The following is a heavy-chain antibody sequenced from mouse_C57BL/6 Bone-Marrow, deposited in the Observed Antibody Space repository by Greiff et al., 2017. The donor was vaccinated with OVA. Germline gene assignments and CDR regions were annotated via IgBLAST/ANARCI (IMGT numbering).Heavy chain of an antibody. D-gene: IGHD2-3*01. V-gene: IGHV1-69*01. Sequence: QVQLQQSGAELVMPGASVKLSCKASGYTFTSYWMHWVKQSPGQGLEWIGEIDPSDSYTNYNQKFKGKSTLTVDKSSSTAYMQLSSLTSEDSAVYYCARNGYWTYWYFDVWGTGTTVTVSS. CDR2: IDPSDSYT. CDR3: ARNGYWTYWYFDV. J-gene: IGHJ1*03. CDR1: GYTFTSYW.